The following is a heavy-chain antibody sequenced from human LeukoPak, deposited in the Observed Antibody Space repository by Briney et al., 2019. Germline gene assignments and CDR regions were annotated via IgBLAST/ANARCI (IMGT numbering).Heavy chain of an antibody. CDR3: ARGREIFRRYCGGGSCYSLFDY. D-gene: IGHD2-15*01. Sequence: SETLSLTCTVSGGSISSYYWSWIRQPPGKGLEWIGEINHSGSTNYNPPLKSRVTISVDTSKNQFSLKLSSVTAADTAVYYCARGREIFRRYCGGGSCYSLFDYWGQGTLVTVSS. V-gene: IGHV4-34*01. CDR2: INHSGST. J-gene: IGHJ4*02. CDR1: GGSISSYY.